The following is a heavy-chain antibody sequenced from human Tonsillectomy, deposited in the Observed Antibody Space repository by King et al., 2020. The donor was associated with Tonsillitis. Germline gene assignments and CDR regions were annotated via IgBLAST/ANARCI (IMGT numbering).Heavy chain of an antibody. CDR3: TTDVTAVRVH. CDR2: IRGKADGGTT. V-gene: IGHV3-15*01. CDR1: GLTFYNAW. Sequence: DVQLVESGGGLVKPGDSLRLSCAASGLTFYNAWMSWVRQAPGKGLEWLGRIRGKADGGTTEYAASVRDRFTVSRDDSKDTLYLQISSLKTEDTAVYYCTTDVTAVRVHWGQGTLVTVSS. J-gene: IGHJ1*01. D-gene: IGHD3-10*01.